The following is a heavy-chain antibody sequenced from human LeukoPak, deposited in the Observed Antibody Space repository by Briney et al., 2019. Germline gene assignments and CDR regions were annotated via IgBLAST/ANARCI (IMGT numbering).Heavy chain of an antibody. D-gene: IGHD6-19*01. Sequence: GGSLRLSCVASGFTFNSYSINWVRQAPGRGLEWGSYISSRSGTIDYAGSVKARFTISRDNAQTPLYLQMNSLRDEDTAVYYCARHIAVAGTWAYDYWGQGTLVTVSS. V-gene: IGHV3-48*02. CDR1: GFTFNSYS. CDR2: ISSRSGTI. J-gene: IGHJ4*02. CDR3: ARHIAVAGTWAYDY.